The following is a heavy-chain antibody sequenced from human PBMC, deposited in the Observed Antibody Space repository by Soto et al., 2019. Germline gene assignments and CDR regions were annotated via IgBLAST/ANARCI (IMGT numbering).Heavy chain of an antibody. CDR3: ERSLSLASNDTEPFDY. D-gene: IGHD1-26*01. Sequence: GGSLRLSCAASRFTFSSYAMSWVRQAPGKGLEWVSSISGGGNDAYYADSVKGRFTISRDNSQNTLYLQMSSLRADDTAVYYCERSLSLASNDTEPFDYWGQGALVTVSS. V-gene: IGHV3-23*01. CDR1: RFTFSSYA. CDR2: ISGGGNDA. J-gene: IGHJ4*02.